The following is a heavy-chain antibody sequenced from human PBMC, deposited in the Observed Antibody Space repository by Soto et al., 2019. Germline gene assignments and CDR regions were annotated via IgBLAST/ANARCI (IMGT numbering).Heavy chain of an antibody. V-gene: IGHV2-5*02. CDR3: AHTSRYCSGGSCFSSPRNYYYMDV. D-gene: IGHD2-15*01. Sequence: GSGPTLVNPTQTLTLTCTFSGFSLSTSGVGVGWIRQPPGKALEWLALIYWDDDKRYSPSLKSRLTITKDTSKNQVVLTMTNMDPVDTATYYCAHTSRYCSGGSCFSSPRNYYYMDVWGKGTTVTVSS. J-gene: IGHJ6*03. CDR1: GFSLSTSGVG. CDR2: IYWDDDK.